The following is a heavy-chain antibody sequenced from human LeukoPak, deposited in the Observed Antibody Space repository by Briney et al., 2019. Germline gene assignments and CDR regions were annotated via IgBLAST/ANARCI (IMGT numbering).Heavy chain of an antibody. D-gene: IGHD3-3*01. CDR3: SRQGSWSVYDVFDY. Sequence: SETLSLPCTVSGDSFNSYYWSWIRQPPGKGLEYIGFIYYSGTTNYNPSLKSRVTISVDTSKNQFSLKLSSATAADTAVCYCSRQGSWSVYDVFDYWGQGTLVTVSS. J-gene: IGHJ4*02. CDR1: GDSFNSYY. CDR2: IYYSGTT. V-gene: IGHV4-59*08.